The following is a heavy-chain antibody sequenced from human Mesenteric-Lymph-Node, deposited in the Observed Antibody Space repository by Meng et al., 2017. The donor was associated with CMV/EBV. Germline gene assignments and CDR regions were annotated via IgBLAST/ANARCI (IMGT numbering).Heavy chain of an antibody. CDR2: IIPIFGPP. V-gene: IGHV1-69*05. Sequence: SVKVSCKASGGTFSSYAISWVRQAPGQGLEWMGGIIPIFGPPNYAQKFQDRLTITTDDSTSTAYMELSSLRSEDTAVYYCARRYCSSTSCSNIFDSWGQGTPVTVSS. J-gene: IGHJ4*02. D-gene: IGHD2-2*01. CDR1: GGTFSSYA. CDR3: ARRYCSSTSCSNIFDS.